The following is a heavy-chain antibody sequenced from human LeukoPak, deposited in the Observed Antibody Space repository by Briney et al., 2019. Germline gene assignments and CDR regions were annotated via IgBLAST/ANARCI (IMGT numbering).Heavy chain of an antibody. J-gene: IGHJ6*02. V-gene: IGHV1-69*04. CDR3: ARDRIQLPGGYYYGMDV. CDR2: IIPILGIA. D-gene: IGHD5-18*01. Sequence: ASVKVSCKASGGTFSSYAISWVRQAPGQGLEWMGRIIPILGIANYAQKFQGRVTITADKSTSTAYMELSSLRSEDTAVYYCARDRIQLPGGYYYGMDVWGQGTTVTISS. CDR1: GGTFSSYA.